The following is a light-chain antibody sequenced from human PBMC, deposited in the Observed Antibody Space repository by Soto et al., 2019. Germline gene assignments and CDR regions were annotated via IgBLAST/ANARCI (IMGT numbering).Light chain of an antibody. Sequence: AIRMTQSPSSLSASTGDRVTITCRASQGISNYLAWYQQRPGKAPRVLIHAASTLQGGVPSRFSGSGSGTYLTLTISYLQSEDFATYYCQHYYTYPWTFGQGTRVEIK. J-gene: IGKJ1*01. CDR3: QHYYTYPWT. V-gene: IGKV1-8*01. CDR2: AAS. CDR1: QGISNY.